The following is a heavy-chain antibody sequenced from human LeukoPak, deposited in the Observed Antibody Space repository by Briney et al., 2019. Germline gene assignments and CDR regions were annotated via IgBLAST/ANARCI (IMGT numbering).Heavy chain of an antibody. D-gene: IGHD5-24*01. CDR2: ISSDSSYI. CDR3: AVNHRDGYSELGY. J-gene: IGHJ4*02. Sequence: NPGGSLRLSCAASGFTFRNYGMTWVRQAPGKGLEWVSSISSDSSYIHYADSLEGRFTISRDNANNSLCLQMNSLRAEDTAVYYCAVNHRDGYSELGYWGQGTLVTVSS. CDR1: GFTFRNYG. V-gene: IGHV3-21*01.